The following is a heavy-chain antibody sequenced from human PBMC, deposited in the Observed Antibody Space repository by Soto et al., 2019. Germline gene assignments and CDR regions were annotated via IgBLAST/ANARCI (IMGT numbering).Heavy chain of an antibody. J-gene: IGHJ6*02. CDR3: AKCRGWCSGGSCYPSGMDV. Sequence: GSLRLSCAASGFTFSSYAMSWVRQAPGKGLEWVSAISGSGGSTYYADSVKGRFTISRDNSKNTLYLQMNSLRAEDTAVYYCAKCRGWCSGGSCYPSGMDVWGQGTTVTVSS. CDR1: GFTFSSYA. CDR2: ISGSGGST. D-gene: IGHD2-15*01. V-gene: IGHV3-23*01.